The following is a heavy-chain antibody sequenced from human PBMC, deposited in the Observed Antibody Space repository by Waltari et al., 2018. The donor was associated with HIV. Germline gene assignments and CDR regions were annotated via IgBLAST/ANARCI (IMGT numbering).Heavy chain of an antibody. CDR2: TYYRSKYYN. CDR3: ARGQWNYYGSGNYYNPPGWFDP. V-gene: IGHV6-1*01. CDR1: GDSVSSNTAV. Sequence: QVQLQQSGPRLVKPSQTLSLTCAISGDSVSSNTAVWHWTRQSPSRGLEWLGRTYYRSKYYNDYAPSMKSRITINPDTSKNQFSLQLNSVTPEDTAVYYCARGQWNYYGSGNYYNPPGWFDPWGQGTLVTVSS. J-gene: IGHJ5*02. D-gene: IGHD3-10*01.